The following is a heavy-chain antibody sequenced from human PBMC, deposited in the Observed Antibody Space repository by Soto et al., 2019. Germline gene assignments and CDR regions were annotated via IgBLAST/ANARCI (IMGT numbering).Heavy chain of an antibody. CDR2: ISISGTTI. J-gene: IGHJ4*02. D-gene: IGHD3-22*01. CDR3: AREDDSGGYRFGL. CDR1: GFIFSVYE. V-gene: IGHV3-48*03. Sequence: GGSLRLSCAASGFIFSVYEMIWVRQAPGKGLEWVSYISISGTTIYYADSVEGRFTISRDNAKNSLYLQMNSLWDEDTAIYYCAREDDSGGYRFGLWGQGTLVTVSS.